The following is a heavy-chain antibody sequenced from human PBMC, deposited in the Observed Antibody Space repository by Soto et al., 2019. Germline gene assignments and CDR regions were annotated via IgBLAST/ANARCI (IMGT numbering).Heavy chain of an antibody. V-gene: IGHV3-9*01. Sequence: LRLSCAASGFTFDDYAMHWVRQAPGKGLEWVSGISWNSGSIGYADSVKGRFTISRDNAKNSLYLQMNSLRAEDTALYYCAKDPVAAAGTGYFDYWGQGTLVTVSS. CDR3: AKDPVAAAGTGYFDY. CDR1: GFTFDDYA. D-gene: IGHD6-13*01. CDR2: ISWNSGSI. J-gene: IGHJ4*02.